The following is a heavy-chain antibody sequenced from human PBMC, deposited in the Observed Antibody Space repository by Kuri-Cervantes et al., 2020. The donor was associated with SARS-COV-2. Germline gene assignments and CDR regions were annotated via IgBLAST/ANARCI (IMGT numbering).Heavy chain of an antibody. Sequence: ASVKVSCKASGYTFTSYGISWVRQAPGQGLEWMGWISAYNGNTNYAQKLQGRVTITADESTSTAYMELSSLRSEDTAVYYCGYGYGTVNTGYYYGMDVWGQGTTVTVSS. CDR1: GYTFTSYG. J-gene: IGHJ6*02. D-gene: IGHD5-18*01. V-gene: IGHV1-18*01. CDR3: GYGYGTVNTGYYYGMDV. CDR2: ISAYNGNT.